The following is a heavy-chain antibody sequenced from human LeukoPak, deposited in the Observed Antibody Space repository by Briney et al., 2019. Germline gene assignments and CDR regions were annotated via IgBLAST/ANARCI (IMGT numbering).Heavy chain of an antibody. D-gene: IGHD5-18*01. CDR3: AGGYSYGYASSEMDV. CDR2: IIPILGIA. V-gene: IGHV1-69*04. CDR1: GGTFSSYA. J-gene: IGHJ6*02. Sequence: GASVKVSCKASGGTFSSYAISWVRQAPRQGLEWMGRIIPILGIANYAQKFQGRVTITADKSTSTAYMELSSLRSEDTAVYYCAGGYSYGYASSEMDVWGQGTTVTVSS.